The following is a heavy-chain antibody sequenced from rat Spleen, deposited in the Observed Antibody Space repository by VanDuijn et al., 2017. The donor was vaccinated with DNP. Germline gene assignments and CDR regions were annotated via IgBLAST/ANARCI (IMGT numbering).Heavy chain of an antibody. J-gene: IGHJ3*01. CDR3: ATLGYSSWGWFAY. Sequence: EVQLVESGGGLVQPGRSMKLSCAASGFTFSTFPMTWVRQAPTKGLEWVAAIRVSGGGTYYRDSVKGRFTISRDNANRTLYLQMDSLRSEDTATYYCATLGYSSWGWFAYWGQGTLVTVSS. CDR2: IRVSGGGT. CDR1: GFTFSTFP. D-gene: IGHD1-2*01. V-gene: IGHV5-46*01.